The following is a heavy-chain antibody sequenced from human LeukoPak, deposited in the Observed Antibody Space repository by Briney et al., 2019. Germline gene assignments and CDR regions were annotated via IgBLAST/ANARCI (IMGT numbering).Heavy chain of an antibody. CDR1: GFNFSTYG. V-gene: IGHV3-30*02. Sequence: GGSLRLSCAASGFNFSTYGMHWVRQAPGKGLEWVAFIRFDGSNKYHVDSVKGRFTISRDNSKNTVSLQMNSLRAEDTAVYYCARAHSSAYTPFDYWGQGTLVTVSS. D-gene: IGHD3-22*01. J-gene: IGHJ4*02. CDR3: ARAHSSAYTPFDY. CDR2: IRFDGSNK.